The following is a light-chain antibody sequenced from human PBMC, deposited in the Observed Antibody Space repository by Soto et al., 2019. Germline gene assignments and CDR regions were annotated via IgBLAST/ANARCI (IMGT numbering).Light chain of an antibody. CDR3: QQYNSWLWT. Sequence: EIVMTPSPATLSVSPVEGATLSCRASQSVSSKLAWYQQKPGQAPRLLIYGASTRATGIPARFSGSGSGTEFTLIISSLQSEDSAVYYCQQYNSWLWTFGQGTKVDIK. CDR1: QSVSSK. CDR2: GAS. V-gene: IGKV3-15*01. J-gene: IGKJ1*01.